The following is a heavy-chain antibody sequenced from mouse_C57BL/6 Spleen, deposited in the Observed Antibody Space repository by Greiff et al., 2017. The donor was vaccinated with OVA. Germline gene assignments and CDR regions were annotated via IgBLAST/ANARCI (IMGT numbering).Heavy chain of an antibody. CDR3: AREGYGNWFAY. J-gene: IGHJ3*01. CDR1: GYTFTSYW. V-gene: IGHV1-52*01. CDR2: IDPSDSET. D-gene: IGHD2-1*01. Sequence: QVQLQQPGAELVRPGSSVKLSCKASGYTFTSYWMHWVKQRPIQGLEWIGNIDPSDSETHYNQKFKDKATLTVDKSSSTAYMQLSSLTSEDSAVYYCAREGYGNWFAYWGQGTLVTVSA.